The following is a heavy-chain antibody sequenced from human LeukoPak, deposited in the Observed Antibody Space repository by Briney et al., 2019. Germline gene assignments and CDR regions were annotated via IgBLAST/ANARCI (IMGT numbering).Heavy chain of an antibody. CDR2: IYYSGST. Sequence: PSETLSLTCTVSGGSISSGGYYWSWIRQHPGKGLEWIGYIYYSGSTYYNPSLKSRVTISVDTSKNQFSLKLSSVTAADTAVYYCARERAPAAIWGVNYFDYWGQGTLVTVSS. CDR1: GGSISSGGYY. J-gene: IGHJ4*02. CDR3: ARERAPAAIWGVNYFDY. D-gene: IGHD2-2*02. V-gene: IGHV4-31*03.